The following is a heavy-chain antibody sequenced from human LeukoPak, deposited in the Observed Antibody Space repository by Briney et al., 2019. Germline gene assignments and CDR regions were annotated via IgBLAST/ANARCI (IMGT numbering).Heavy chain of an antibody. CDR1: GFTVSSNY. V-gene: IGHV4-30-4*08. CDR3: ARSAAAGTVDYFDY. D-gene: IGHD6-13*01. J-gene: IGHJ4*02. Sequence: LRLSCAASGFTVSSNYMSWVRQPPGKGLEWIGYIYYSGSTYCNPSLKSRVTISVDTSKNQFSLKLSSVTAADTAVYYCARSAAAGTVDYFDYWGQGTLVTVSS. CDR2: IYYSGST.